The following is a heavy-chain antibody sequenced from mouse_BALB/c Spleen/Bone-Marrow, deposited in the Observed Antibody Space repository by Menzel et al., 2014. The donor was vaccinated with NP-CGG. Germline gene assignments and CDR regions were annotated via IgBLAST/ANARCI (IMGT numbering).Heavy chain of an antibody. CDR3: TRRSLLSDYYSMDY. V-gene: IGHV1S81*02. Sequence: VQLQQSGAELVKPGASAKLSCKASDYTFTSYYLYWVKQRPGQGLEWIGEINPSNGGTNFNERFKSKASLTVDKSSSTAYMQLNSLISEDSAVYYCTRRSLLSDYYSMDYWGQGTSVTVSS. CDR1: DYTFTSYY. D-gene: IGHD2-10*01. CDR2: INPSNGGT. J-gene: IGHJ4*01.